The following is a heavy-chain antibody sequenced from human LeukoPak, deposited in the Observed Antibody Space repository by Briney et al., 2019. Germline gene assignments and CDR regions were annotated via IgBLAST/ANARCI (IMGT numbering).Heavy chain of an antibody. CDR3: AISQGSYYDTSGYLGGDY. D-gene: IGHD3-22*01. Sequence: GASVNVSCKASGYTFTNYGIFWVRQAPGQGLDGMGWISAYSGNTNYAQKLQGRVTMTTETSTSTAYMELESLRSADTAVYYCAISQGSYYDTSGYLGGDYWGQGTLVTVSS. J-gene: IGHJ4*02. V-gene: IGHV1-18*01. CDR1: GYTFTNYG. CDR2: ISAYSGNT.